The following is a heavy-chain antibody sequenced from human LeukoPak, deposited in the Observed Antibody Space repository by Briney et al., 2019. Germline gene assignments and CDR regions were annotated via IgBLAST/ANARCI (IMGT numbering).Heavy chain of an antibody. CDR1: GFTFSSYG. D-gene: IGHD4-23*01. CDR2: ISGRDTNT. V-gene: IGHV3-23*01. J-gene: IGHJ4*02. CDR3: AKRSDYGSNVNYFDS. Sequence: GGSLRLSCAASGFTFSSYGMSWVRQAPGEGLEWVSAISGRDTNTYYPDSVEGRFTISRDNSKKTLYLQMNSLRAEDTAVYYCAKRSDYGSNVNYFDSWGQGTPVTVSS.